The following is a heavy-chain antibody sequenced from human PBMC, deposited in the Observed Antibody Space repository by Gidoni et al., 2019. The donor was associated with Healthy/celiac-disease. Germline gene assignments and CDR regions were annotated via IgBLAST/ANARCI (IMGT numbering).Heavy chain of an antibody. V-gene: IGHV1-69*01. J-gene: IGHJ6*02. CDR1: GGTFSSYA. CDR2: IIPIFGTA. D-gene: IGHD5-18*01. CDR3: ARDTLSAMVAGKYYGMDV. Sequence: QVQLVQSGAEVQKPGSSVKVSCKASGGTFSSYAISWVRQAPGQGREWMGGIIPIFGTANYAQKFQGRVTITADESTSTAYMELSSLRSEDTAVYYCARDTLSAMVAGKYYGMDVWGQGTTVTVSS.